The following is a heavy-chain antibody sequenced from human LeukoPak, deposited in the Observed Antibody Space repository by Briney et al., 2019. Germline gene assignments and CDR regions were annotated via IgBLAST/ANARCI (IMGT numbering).Heavy chain of an antibody. CDR2: ISWNGGSV. CDR1: GFTFDDFA. V-gene: IGHV3-9*01. CDR3: VKDSSTTIFVGFHY. Sequence: PGGSLRLSCAASGFTFDDFAMHWVRQAPGKGLEWVSGISWNGGSVGYADSVKGRFTISRDNAKNSLYLQMNSLKTEDTALYYCVKDSSTTIFVGFHYWGQGTLVTVSS. D-gene: IGHD2/OR15-2a*01. J-gene: IGHJ4*02.